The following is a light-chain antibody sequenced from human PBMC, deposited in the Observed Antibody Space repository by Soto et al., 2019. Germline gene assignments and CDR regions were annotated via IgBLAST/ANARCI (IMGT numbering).Light chain of an antibody. CDR3: QQSYSTPWT. J-gene: IGKJ1*01. CDR1: QSINKD. Sequence: DIHMTHSPSSLSASVLDRVTITCRASQSINKDVNWYQQKPGKAPELLIYTASSLQGGVPSRFSGSASGTDFTLTISSLQPGDFATYFCQQSYSTPWTFGQGTKVDIK. CDR2: TAS. V-gene: IGKV1-39*01.